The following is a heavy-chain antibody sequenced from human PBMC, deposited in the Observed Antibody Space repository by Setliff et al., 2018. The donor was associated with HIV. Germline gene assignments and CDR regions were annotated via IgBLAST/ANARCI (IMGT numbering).Heavy chain of an antibody. CDR2: ISGSGDIT. V-gene: IGHV3-23*01. CDR1: GFSFRSYA. Sequence: GGSLRLSCAASGFSFRSYAVSWVRQAPGKGLEWVSVISGSGDITYYRESVKGRFTISRDNSKNTLYLQMNSLRAEDTAVYYCARVSPWFDPWGQGTLVTVSS. J-gene: IGHJ5*02. CDR3: ARVSPWFDP.